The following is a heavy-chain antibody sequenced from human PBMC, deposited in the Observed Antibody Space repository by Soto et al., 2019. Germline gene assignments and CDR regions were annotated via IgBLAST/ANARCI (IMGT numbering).Heavy chain of an antibody. Sequence: QVQLQESGPGLVKPSGTLSLTCAVSGGSISSSNWWSWVRQPPGKGLEWIGEIYHSGSTNYNPSLHTPVTISADQAQNQFSLEPSSVTAADTAVYYRARAAMGGSSWPFDYWGQGTLVTVSS. D-gene: IGHD6-13*01. CDR1: GGSISSSNW. J-gene: IGHJ4*02. CDR3: ARAAMGGSSWPFDY. CDR2: IYHSGST. V-gene: IGHV4-4*02.